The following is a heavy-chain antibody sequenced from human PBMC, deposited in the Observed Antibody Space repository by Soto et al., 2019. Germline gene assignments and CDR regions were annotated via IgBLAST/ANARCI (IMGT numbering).Heavy chain of an antibody. D-gene: IGHD2-21*02. J-gene: IGHJ4*02. CDR2: IYYSGST. Sequence: QVQLQESGPGLVKPSQTLSLTCTVSGGSISSGDYYWSWIRQPPGKGLEWIGYIYYSGSTYYNPSRKSRVTISVDTSKNQFSLKLSSVTAADTAVYYCARDGGNSGYSFDYWGQGTLVTVSS. CDR3: ARDGGNSGYSFDY. V-gene: IGHV4-30-4*01. CDR1: GGSISSGDYY.